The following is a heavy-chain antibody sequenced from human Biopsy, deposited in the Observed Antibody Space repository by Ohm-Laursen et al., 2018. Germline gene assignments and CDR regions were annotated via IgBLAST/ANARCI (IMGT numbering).Heavy chain of an antibody. V-gene: IGHV1-2*02. CDR1: GYTFTGYH. Sequence: SSVKVSCKVSGYTFTGYHVHWVRQAPGQGLEWMGWINAKTGDTNYAQKFQGRVTMTRDTSISTAYVDLNSLRSDDTAVYYCTRGGYYYDSLAYYYWFDPWGQGTLVTVSS. J-gene: IGHJ5*02. D-gene: IGHD3-22*01. CDR2: INAKTGDT. CDR3: TRGGYYYDSLAYYYWFDP.